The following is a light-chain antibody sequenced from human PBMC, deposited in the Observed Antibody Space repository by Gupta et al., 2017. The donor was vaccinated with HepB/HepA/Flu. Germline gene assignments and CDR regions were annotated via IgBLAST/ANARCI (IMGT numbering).Light chain of an antibody. J-gene: IGLJ2*01. Sequence: QSVLTQPPSVSGAPGRRVTISCTGRSPNIGAGYDVHWYQQLPGTAPKLLIYGNSNRPSGVPDRFSGSNSGTSAYLAITGLQAEDEADYYCQSYDSRLSGHVIFGGGTKLTVL. CDR2: GNS. CDR3: QSYDSRLSGHVI. V-gene: IGLV1-40*01. CDR1: SPNIGAGYD.